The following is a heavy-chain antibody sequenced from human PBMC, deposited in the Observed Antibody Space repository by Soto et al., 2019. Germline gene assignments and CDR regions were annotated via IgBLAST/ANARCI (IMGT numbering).Heavy chain of an antibody. CDR3: ARSPDSSGYYPRWYYYGMDV. D-gene: IGHD3-22*01. CDR1: GGSISSGNW. CDR2: ICHSGST. J-gene: IGHJ6*02. Sequence: SETLSLTCAVSGGSISSGNWWSWVRQPPGKGLEWIGEICHSGSTNYNPSLKSRVTISVDKSKNQFSLKLSSVTAADTAVYYCARSPDSSGYYPRWYYYGMDVWGQGTTVTVS. V-gene: IGHV4-4*02.